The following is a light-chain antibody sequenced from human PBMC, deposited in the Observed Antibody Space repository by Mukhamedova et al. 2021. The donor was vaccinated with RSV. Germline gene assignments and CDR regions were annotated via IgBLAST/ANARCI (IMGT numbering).Light chain of an antibody. V-gene: IGKV1-39*01. CDR2: AAS. Sequence: WYQRRVHGKAPNLLIYAASSLQSGVPSRFSGSGSGTDFTLTISSLQPEDFATYYCQQTYSIPYTFGQGTDLEIK. J-gene: IGKJ2*01. CDR3: QQTYSIPYT.